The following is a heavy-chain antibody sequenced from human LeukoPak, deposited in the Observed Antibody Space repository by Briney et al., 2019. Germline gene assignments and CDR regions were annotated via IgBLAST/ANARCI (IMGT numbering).Heavy chain of an antibody. D-gene: IGHD3-22*01. CDR3: AKEDYYDSSGYYYYFDY. V-gene: IGHV3-30*18. Sequence: GGSLRLSCAASGFTFSSYGMHWVRQAPGKGLEWVAVISYDGSNKYYADSVKGRFTISRDNSKNTLYLQMNSLRAEDTAAYYCAKEDYYDSSGYYYYFDYWGQGTLVTVSS. J-gene: IGHJ4*02. CDR2: ISYDGSNK. CDR1: GFTFSSYG.